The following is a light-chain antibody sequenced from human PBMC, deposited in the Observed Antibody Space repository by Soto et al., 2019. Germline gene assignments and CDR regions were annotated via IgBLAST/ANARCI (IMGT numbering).Light chain of an antibody. CDR1: SGSIASKF. J-gene: IGLJ2*01. CDR3: QSYDDNNVV. V-gene: IGLV6-57*01. Sequence: NFMLTQPHSMSESPGKTVTISCTRSSGSIASKFVQWYQQRPGSSPTTVIYEDDQRPSGVPDRFSGSIDSSSNSASLTISGLKTEDEADYFCQSYDDNNVVFGGGTQVTVL. CDR2: EDD.